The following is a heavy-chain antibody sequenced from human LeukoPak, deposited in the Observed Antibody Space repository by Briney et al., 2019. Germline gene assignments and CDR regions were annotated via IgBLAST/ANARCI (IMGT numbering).Heavy chain of an antibody. D-gene: IGHD6-13*01. CDR3: ARSISPGIAAAGTGYGY. V-gene: IGHV1-2*04. CDR1: GYTFTGYY. CDR2: INPNSGGT. Sequence: ASVKVSCKASGYTFTGYYMHWVRQAPGQGLEWMGWINPNSGGTNYAQKFQGWVTMTRDTSISTAHMELSRLRSDDTAVYYCARSISPGIAAAGTGYGYWGQGTLVTVSS. J-gene: IGHJ4*02.